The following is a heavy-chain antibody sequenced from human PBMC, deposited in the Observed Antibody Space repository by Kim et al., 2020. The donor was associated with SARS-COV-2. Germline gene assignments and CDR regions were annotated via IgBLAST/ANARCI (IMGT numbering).Heavy chain of an antibody. CDR2: IYTSGST. Sequence: SETLSLTCTVSGGSISSYYWSWIRQPAGKGLEWIGRIYTSGSTNYNPSLKSRVTMSLDTSKNQFSLKLSSVTAADTAVYYCARIRSSDWYGWFDPWGQGTLVTVSS. J-gene: IGHJ5*02. CDR3: ARIRSSDWYGWFDP. CDR1: GGSISSYY. D-gene: IGHD6-19*01. V-gene: IGHV4-4*07.